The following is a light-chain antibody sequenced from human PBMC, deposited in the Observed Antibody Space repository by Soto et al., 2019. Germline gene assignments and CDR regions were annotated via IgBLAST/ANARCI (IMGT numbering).Light chain of an antibody. J-gene: IGKJ5*01. CDR3: QQFNDYPIT. CDR1: EGISNY. CDR2: AAS. Sequence: DIQLTQSPSFLSASVGDRVTISCRASEGISNYLGWYQQKPGKAPELVINAASTLQSGVPSRFSGSGSGTEFTLTISSLQPEDFATYYCQQFNDYPITFGQGTRLEIK. V-gene: IGKV1-9*01.